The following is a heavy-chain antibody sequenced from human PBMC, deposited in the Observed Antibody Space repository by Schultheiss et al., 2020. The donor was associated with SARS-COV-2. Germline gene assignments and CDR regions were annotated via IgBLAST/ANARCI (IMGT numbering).Heavy chain of an antibody. V-gene: IGHV1-2*02. CDR1: GYTFTSYY. Sequence: ASVKVSCKASGYTFTSYYMHWVRQAPGQGLEWMGWINPNSGGTNYAQKFQGRVTMTRDTSISTAYMELSRLRSDDTAVYYCARDKVAATFYYYYGMDVWGQGTTVTVSS. J-gene: IGHJ6*02. CDR3: ARDKVAATFYYYYGMDV. CDR2: INPNSGGT. D-gene: IGHD2-15*01.